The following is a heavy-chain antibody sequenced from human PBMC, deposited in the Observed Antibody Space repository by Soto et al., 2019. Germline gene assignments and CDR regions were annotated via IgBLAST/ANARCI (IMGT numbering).Heavy chain of an antibody. J-gene: IGHJ6*02. Sequence: GGSLRLSCAASGFTFSSYAMSWVRQAPGKGLEWVSAISGSGGSTYYADSVKGRFTISRDNSKNTLYLQMNSLRAEDTAVYYCAKDKAAAGTGYYGMDVWGQGTTATVPS. CDR1: GFTFSSYA. CDR3: AKDKAAAGTGYYGMDV. V-gene: IGHV3-23*01. CDR2: ISGSGGST. D-gene: IGHD6-13*01.